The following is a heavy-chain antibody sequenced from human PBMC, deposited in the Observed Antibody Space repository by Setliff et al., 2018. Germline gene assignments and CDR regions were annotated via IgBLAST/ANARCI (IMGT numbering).Heavy chain of an antibody. V-gene: IGHV4-39*07. CDR3: AGDRGVYYYESSGHYSAVMETPLDS. CDR1: GGSISSSNYY. Sequence: SETLSLTCTVPGGSISSSNYYWGWIRQPPGKGLEWIGSTFYSGSSFYNPPLKSRVTLSVDTSKNQFSLTLSSVTAADTAVYYCAGDRGVYYYESSGHYSAVMETPLDSWGQGTLVTVSS. CDR2: TFYSGSS. D-gene: IGHD3-22*01. J-gene: IGHJ4*02.